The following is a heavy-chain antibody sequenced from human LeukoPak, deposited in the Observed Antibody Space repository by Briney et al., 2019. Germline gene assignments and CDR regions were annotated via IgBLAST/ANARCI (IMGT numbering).Heavy chain of an antibody. Sequence: SETLSLTCTVSGGSISSYYWNWIRQPPGKGLEWIGYIYYSGSTSYNPSLKSRVTISVDTSKNQFSLKLSSVTAADTAVYYCARLAGYNWNDARGVYFDYWGQGTLVTVSS. V-gene: IGHV4-59*01. CDR1: GGSISSYY. CDR2: IYYSGST. J-gene: IGHJ4*02. D-gene: IGHD1-20*01. CDR3: ARLAGYNWNDARGVYFDY.